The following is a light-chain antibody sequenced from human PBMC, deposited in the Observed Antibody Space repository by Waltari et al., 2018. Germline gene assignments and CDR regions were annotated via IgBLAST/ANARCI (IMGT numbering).Light chain of an antibody. Sequence: EIVLTQSPATLSLSPGERATLSCRASQSVSSYLAWYQQKPGQAPRLLIYDASNSVTGIPARFSGSGSGTDFTLTISSLDPEDFAVYYCQQRSIWLVTFGGGTKVEIK. CDR1: QSVSSY. J-gene: IGKJ4*01. CDR3: QQRSIWLVT. V-gene: IGKV3-11*01. CDR2: DAS.